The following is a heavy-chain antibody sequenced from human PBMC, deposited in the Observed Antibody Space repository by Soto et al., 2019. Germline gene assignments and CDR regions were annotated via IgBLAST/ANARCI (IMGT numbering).Heavy chain of an antibody. CDR2: IYSTENT. CDR1: GGSVSSNSYS. V-gene: IGHV4-39*01. D-gene: IGHD2-2*01. CDR3: ARGRGSDIVVVPAVELGYYGMDV. J-gene: IGHJ6*02. Sequence: PSETLSLTCTVSGGSVSSNSYSWSWIRQSPGKGLEWIGIIYSTENTYYHPSLLSRVTISADTSKNEFSLKLSSVTAADTAVYYCARGRGSDIVVVPAVELGYYGMDVWGQGTTVTVSS.